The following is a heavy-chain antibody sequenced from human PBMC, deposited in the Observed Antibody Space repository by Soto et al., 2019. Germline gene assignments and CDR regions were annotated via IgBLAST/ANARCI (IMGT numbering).Heavy chain of an antibody. D-gene: IGHD6-13*01. V-gene: IGHV3-23*01. CDR1: GFTFSSYA. Sequence: EVQLLESGGGLVQPGGSLRLSCAASGFTFSSYAMSWVRQAPGKGLEWVSAISGSGGSTYYADSVKGRFTISIDNSKNTLYLQMNSLRAEDTAVYSCAKENGYSSSWFEFDYWGQGTLVTVSS. CDR2: ISGSGGST. CDR3: AKENGYSSSWFEFDY. J-gene: IGHJ4*02.